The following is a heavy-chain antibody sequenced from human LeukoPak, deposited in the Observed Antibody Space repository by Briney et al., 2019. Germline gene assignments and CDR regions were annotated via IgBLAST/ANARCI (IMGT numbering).Heavy chain of an antibody. D-gene: IGHD4-11*01. J-gene: IGHJ4*02. CDR2: ISSSGSTI. Sequence: GGSLRLSCAASGFTFSSYEMNWVRQAPGKGLEWVSYISSSGSTIYYADSVKGRFTISRDNSKNTLYLQMNSLRAEDTAVYYCAKAPDYSKVPRDWGQGTLVTVSS. V-gene: IGHV3-48*03. CDR3: AKAPDYSKVPRD. CDR1: GFTFSSYE.